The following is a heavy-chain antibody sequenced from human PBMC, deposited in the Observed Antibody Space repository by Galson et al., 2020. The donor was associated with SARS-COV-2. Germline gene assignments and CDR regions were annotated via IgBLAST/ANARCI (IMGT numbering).Heavy chain of an antibody. D-gene: IGHD3-22*01. V-gene: IGHV3-30*04. CDR2: IPYDGSNK. CDR3: ARDLQDYYDSSGYSSFDY. Sequence: GGSLRLSCAASGFTFSSYAMHWVRQAPGKGLEWVAVIPYDGSNKYYADSVKGRFTISRDNSKNTLYLQMNSLRAEDTAVYYCARDLQDYYDSSGYSSFDYWGQGTLVTVSS. J-gene: IGHJ4*02. CDR1: GFTFSSYA.